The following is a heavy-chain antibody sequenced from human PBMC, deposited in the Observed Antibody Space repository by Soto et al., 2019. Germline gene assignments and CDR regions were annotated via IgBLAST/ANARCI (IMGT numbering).Heavy chain of an antibody. CDR3: AKEGSPPFFQH. J-gene: IGHJ4*02. D-gene: IGHD3-10*01. CDR2: ISGGGGQT. Sequence: GGSLRFSCAASGFTFSNYAMSWVRQAPGKGPEWVSAISGGGGQTYYLESVKGRFTISRDNSKNTVSLLLNSLRADDTAVYYCAKEGSPPFFQHWGQGTLVTVSS. CDR1: GFTFSNYA. V-gene: IGHV3-23*01.